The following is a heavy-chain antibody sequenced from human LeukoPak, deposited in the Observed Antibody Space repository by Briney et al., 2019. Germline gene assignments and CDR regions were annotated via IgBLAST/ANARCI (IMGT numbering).Heavy chain of an antibody. V-gene: IGHV3-33*01. CDR2: IWYDGSNK. J-gene: IGHJ2*01. CDR1: GFTFSSYG. CDR3: ARDYLDWYFDL. Sequence: GGSLRLSCAASGFTFSSYGMHWVRQAPGKGLQWVAIIWYDGSNKYYADSVKGRFTISRDNSKNTLYLQMNSLRAEDTAVYYCARDYLDWYFDLWGRGTLVTVSS.